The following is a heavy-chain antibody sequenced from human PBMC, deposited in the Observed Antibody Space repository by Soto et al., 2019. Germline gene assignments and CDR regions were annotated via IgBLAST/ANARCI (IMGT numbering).Heavy chain of an antibody. CDR3: AKAGARNYYDSSGYPGGFDY. D-gene: IGHD3-22*01. CDR1: GLTLSSHA. Sequence: RALLLSGSSSGLTLSSHAMRWLRQPPGNVLDWVSAIRGSGGSTYYAASAKGRFTISRDNSKNTLYLQMNSLRAEDTAVYYCAKAGARNYYDSSGYPGGFDYWGQGTLVTVSS. V-gene: IGHV3-23*01. J-gene: IGHJ4*02. CDR2: IRGSGGST.